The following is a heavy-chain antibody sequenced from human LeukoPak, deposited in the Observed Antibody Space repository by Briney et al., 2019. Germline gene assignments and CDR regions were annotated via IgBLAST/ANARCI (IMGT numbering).Heavy chain of an antibody. J-gene: IGHJ4*02. CDR2: ISRNSGYI. V-gene: IGHV3-21*01. Sequence: GGSLRLSCAASGFTFSSYSMTWVRQSPGKGLEWVSSISRNSGYIYYTDSMRGRLTISRDNANNSLYLQMNNLRAEDTAMYYCARGQRTGDRGYYFDYWGQGTLVTVSS. CDR1: GFTFSSYS. CDR3: ARGQRTGDRGYYFDY. D-gene: IGHD7-27*01.